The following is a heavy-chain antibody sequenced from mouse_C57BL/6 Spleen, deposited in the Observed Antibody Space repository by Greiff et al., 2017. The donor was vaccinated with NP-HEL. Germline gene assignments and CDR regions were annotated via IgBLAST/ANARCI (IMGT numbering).Heavy chain of an antibody. J-gene: IGHJ4*01. V-gene: IGHV14-1*01. CDR3: TTKVTTVVATRGYAMDY. CDR2: IDPEDGDT. Sequence: VQLQQSGAELVRPGASVKLSCTASGFNIKDYYMHWVKQRPEQGLEWIGRIDPEDGDTEYAPKFQGKATMTADTSSNTAYLQLSSLTSEDTAVYYCTTKVTTVVATRGYAMDYWGQGTSVTVSS. D-gene: IGHD1-1*01. CDR1: GFNIKDYY.